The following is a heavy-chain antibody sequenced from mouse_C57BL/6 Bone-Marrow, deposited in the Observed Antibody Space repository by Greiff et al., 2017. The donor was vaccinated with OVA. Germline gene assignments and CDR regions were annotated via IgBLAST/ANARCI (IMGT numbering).Heavy chain of an antibody. CDR3: VRHDVYWYFDV. J-gene: IGHJ1*03. CDR1: GFSFNTYA. CDR2: IRSKSNNYAT. V-gene: IGHV10-1*01. Sequence: GGGLVQPKGSLKLSCAASGFSFNTYAMNWVRQAPGKGLEWVARIRSKSNNYATYYADSVKDRFTISRDDSESMLYLQINNLKTEDTAMYYCVRHDVYWYFDVWGTGTTVTVSS. D-gene: IGHD2-3*01.